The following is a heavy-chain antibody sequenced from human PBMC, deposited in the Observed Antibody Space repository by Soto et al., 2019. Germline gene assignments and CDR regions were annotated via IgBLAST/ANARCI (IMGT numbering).Heavy chain of an antibody. V-gene: IGHV3-7*02. CDR3: VTHDGPAAAGLVLDF. CDR2: IKQDENGK. D-gene: IGHD6-13*01. Sequence: GGSLRLSCEASGFTFSSRWMTWVRQGPGKGLEWVANIKQDENGKDYVDSVKGRFTISRDNAKNSLYLQMNSLRAEDTAVYYCVTHDGPAAAGLVLDFWGQGTLVTVSS. CDR1: GFTFSSRW. J-gene: IGHJ4*02.